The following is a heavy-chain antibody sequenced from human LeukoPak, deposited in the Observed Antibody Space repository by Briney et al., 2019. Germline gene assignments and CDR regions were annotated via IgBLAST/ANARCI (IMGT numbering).Heavy chain of an antibody. CDR1: GGSISSGSYY. CDR3: ASGGYYYDSRGGTFDI. D-gene: IGHD3-22*01. Sequence: SETLSLTCTVSGGSISSGSYYWSWIRQPAGKGLEWIGRIYTSGSTNYNPSLKSRVTISVDTSKNQFSLKLSSVTAADTAVYYCASGGYYYDSRGGTFDIWGQGTMVTVSS. CDR2: IYTSGST. V-gene: IGHV4-61*02. J-gene: IGHJ3*02.